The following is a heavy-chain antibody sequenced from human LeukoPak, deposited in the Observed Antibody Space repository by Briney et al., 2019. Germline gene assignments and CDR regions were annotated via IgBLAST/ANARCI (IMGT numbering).Heavy chain of an antibody. V-gene: IGHV1-2*02. CDR3: ARDPKSQLLLDY. J-gene: IGHJ4*02. Sequence: ASVKVSCKSSGCTFTYEYSHWVRHAPGQGLEWMGWINPYSGAINYAQKFQGRVTLTRDTSISTAYMELSRLTSGDTAVYYCARDPKSQLLLDYWGQGTLVTVSS. CDR1: GCTFTYEY. D-gene: IGHD2-2*01. CDR2: INPYSGAI.